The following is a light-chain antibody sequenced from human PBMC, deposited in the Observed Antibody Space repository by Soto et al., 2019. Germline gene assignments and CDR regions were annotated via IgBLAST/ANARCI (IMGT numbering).Light chain of an antibody. CDR1: SSDVGAYNH. Sequence: QSALTQPRSVSGSPGQSITISCTGTSSDVGAYNHVSWYQQHPGKAPKFILYNVDNRPSGVPKRCSGSTSGNTASLTISGVQPEAAADYYCCSYAGTYTALFGGGTKLTVL. CDR3: CSYAGTYTAL. CDR2: NVD. V-gene: IGLV2-11*01. J-gene: IGLJ2*01.